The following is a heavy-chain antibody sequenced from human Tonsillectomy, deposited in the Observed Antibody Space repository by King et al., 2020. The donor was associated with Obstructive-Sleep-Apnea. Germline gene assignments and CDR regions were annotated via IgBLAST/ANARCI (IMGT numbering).Heavy chain of an antibody. Sequence: QLQESGPRLVKPSQTLSLTCTVSGGSVNSRGYSWSWIRQPSGKGLEWIGNIHYSGSTSYNPSLKSRVAISLDTSKNQFSLKMNSVTAADTAVYYCARVPGHYFDYWGQGNLVTVSS. J-gene: IGHJ4*02. V-gene: IGHV4-30-4*07. CDR2: IHYSGST. CDR1: GGSVNSRGYS. CDR3: ARVPGHYFDY.